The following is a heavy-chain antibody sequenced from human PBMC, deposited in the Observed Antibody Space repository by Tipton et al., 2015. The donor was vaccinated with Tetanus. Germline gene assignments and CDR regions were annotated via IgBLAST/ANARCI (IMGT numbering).Heavy chain of an antibody. V-gene: IGHV4-59*01. D-gene: IGHD3-22*01. CDR1: GGSISGFY. CDR2: IYYSGSA. J-gene: IGHJ4*02. CDR3: ARFSYDSGGFYSYFDL. Sequence: GLVKPSETLSLTCTISGGSISGFYWSWVRQPPGKGLEWIGHIYYSGSASYNSSLKSRLTISMDTSNDQLSLRLTSVTAADTAIYYCARFSYDSGGFYSYFDLWGQGTLVTVSS.